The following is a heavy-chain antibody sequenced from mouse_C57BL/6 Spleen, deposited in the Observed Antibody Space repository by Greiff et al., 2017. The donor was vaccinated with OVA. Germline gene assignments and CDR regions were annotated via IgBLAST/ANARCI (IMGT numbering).Heavy chain of an antibody. J-gene: IGHJ2*01. CDR1: GFTFSSYA. Sequence: EVQLVESGGGLVKPGGSLKLSCAASGFTFSSYAMSWVRQTPEKRLEWVATISDGGSYTYYPDNVKGRFTISRDIAKNNLYLQMSHLKSEDTAMYYCAREAFDYWGQGTTLTVSS. CDR2: ISDGGSYT. CDR3: AREAFDY. V-gene: IGHV5-4*01.